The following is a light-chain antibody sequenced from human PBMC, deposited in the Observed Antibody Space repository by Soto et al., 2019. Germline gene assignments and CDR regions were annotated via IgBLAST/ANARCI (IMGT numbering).Light chain of an antibody. CDR3: QQYQNWPPLI. CDR2: RAS. CDR1: QTVSSH. J-gene: IGKJ4*01. Sequence: EVVVTPSPATLSVSPGDTATLSCRASQTVSSHLAWYQQKPGQAPRLLIYRASTRATGVPARFSGSGAGTEFTLTITSLQSEDFAVYYCQQYQNWPPLIFGGGTKVEIK. V-gene: IGKV3-15*01.